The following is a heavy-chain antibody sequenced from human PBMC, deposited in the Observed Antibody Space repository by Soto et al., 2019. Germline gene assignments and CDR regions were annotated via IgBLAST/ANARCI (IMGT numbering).Heavy chain of an antibody. J-gene: IGHJ5*01. V-gene: IGHV1-18*01. CDR2: VITHNGNT. Sequence: QIQLVQSGAEVKKPGASVKVSCKTSGYTFSDYGINWVRQAPGQALEWMGWVITHNGNTRYAQKWQGRVTLXXXTXXSTAYRELRSLKSDDTALYYCARGPQYCTGGKCYSSAWHDSWGQGTLVTVSS. D-gene: IGHD2-8*02. CDR1: GYTFSDYG. CDR3: ARGPQYCTGGKCYSSAWHDS.